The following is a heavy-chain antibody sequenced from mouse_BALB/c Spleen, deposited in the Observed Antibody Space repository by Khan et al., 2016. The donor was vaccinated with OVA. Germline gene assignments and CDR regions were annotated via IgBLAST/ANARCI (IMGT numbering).Heavy chain of an antibody. CDR2: ISTDSVNT. V-gene: IGHV1S137*01. J-gene: IGHJ2*01. CDR1: GYTFTDYS. Sequence: QVQLKQSGPELVRPGVSVKISCKGSGYTFTDYSMHWVKQSHAKSLEWIGVISTDSVNTNYNQKFKGKATLTVEKSSSTAYMVLARMTSEDSAIHYCAIRDYFDYWGQGTTLTVSS. CDR3: AIRDYFDY.